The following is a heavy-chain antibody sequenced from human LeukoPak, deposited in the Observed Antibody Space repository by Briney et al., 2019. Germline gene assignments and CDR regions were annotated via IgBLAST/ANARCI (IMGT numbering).Heavy chain of an antibody. Sequence: GGSLRLSCTTSGFIFHTYTMHWVRQAPGKGLEWVSSISSTSIAIYYADSVKGRFTISRDNSKGTLYVQMNSLRAEDTAVYYCARDYSSGSYPRIYFDYWGQGTLVTVSS. V-gene: IGHV3-21*01. CDR3: ARDYSSGSYPRIYFDY. CDR1: GFIFHTYT. J-gene: IGHJ4*02. D-gene: IGHD3-10*01. CDR2: ISSTSIAI.